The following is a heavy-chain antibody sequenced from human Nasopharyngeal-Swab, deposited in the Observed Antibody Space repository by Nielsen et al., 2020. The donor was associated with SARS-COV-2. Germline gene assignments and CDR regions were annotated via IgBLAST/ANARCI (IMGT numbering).Heavy chain of an antibody. D-gene: IGHD3-22*01. CDR2: ISAYNGST. V-gene: IGHV1-18*01. Sequence: ASVKVSCKASGYTFTSYGISWVRQAPGQGLEWMGWISAYNGSTNYAQKLQGRGAMTTDTSTSTAYMELRSLRSDDTAVYYCARVNLGMIVVVEDYWGQGTLVTVSS. CDR1: GYTFTSYG. CDR3: ARVNLGMIVVVEDY. J-gene: IGHJ4*02.